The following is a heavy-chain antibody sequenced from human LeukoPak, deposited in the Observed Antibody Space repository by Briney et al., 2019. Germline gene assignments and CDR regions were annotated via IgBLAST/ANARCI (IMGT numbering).Heavy chain of an antibody. V-gene: IGHV3-23*01. D-gene: IGHD6-13*01. Sequence: GGSLRLSCAASGFTFSSYAMSWVRQAPGKGLEWVSAISGSGGGTYYADSVKGRFTISRDNSKNTLYLQMNSLRAEDTAVYYCAKYSSSWYLTGYFDYWGQGTLVTVSS. CDR2: ISGSGGGT. CDR1: GFTFSSYA. CDR3: AKYSSSWYLTGYFDY. J-gene: IGHJ4*02.